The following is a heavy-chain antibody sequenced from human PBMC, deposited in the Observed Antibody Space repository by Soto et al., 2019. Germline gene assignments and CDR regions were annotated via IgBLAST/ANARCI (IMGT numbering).Heavy chain of an antibody. D-gene: IGHD3-3*01. CDR2: ISAYNGNT. CDR3: ARDYDFWSGYYSLTAAFDI. V-gene: IGHV1-18*01. Sequence: ASVKVSCKASGYTFTSYCISWVRQAPGQGLEWMGWISAYNGNTNYAQKLQGRVTMSTDTSTSTASMELRSLRSDATAVYYCARDYDFWSGYYSLTAAFDIWGQGTMVTVSS. J-gene: IGHJ3*02. CDR1: GYTFTSYC.